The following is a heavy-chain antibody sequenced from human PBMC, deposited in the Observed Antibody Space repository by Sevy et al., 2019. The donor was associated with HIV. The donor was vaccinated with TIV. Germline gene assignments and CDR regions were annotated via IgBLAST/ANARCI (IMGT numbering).Heavy chain of an antibody. Sequence: GGSLRLSCAASGFSFSNYGMHWVRQAPGKGLEWVAVIWYDGSNKYYADSVKGRFTISRDNSKNTLYLQMHSLRAEDTAVYYCARDGNVIVPAAVAVTGYFDYWGQGTLVTVSS. V-gene: IGHV3-33*01. D-gene: IGHD2-2*01. CDR1: GFSFSNYG. CDR2: IWYDGSNK. J-gene: IGHJ4*02. CDR3: ARDGNVIVPAAVAVTGYFDY.